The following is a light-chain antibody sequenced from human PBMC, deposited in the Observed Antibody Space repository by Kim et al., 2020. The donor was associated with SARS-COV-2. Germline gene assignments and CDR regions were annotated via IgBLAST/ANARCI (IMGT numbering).Light chain of an antibody. J-gene: IGKJ2*01. CDR3: QQYNSYPYT. Sequence: SACVGDRVAITCRASQSISRWSAWYQPKPGKAPKLLIFDASSVESGVPSRCSGSGSGTEFTLTISSLQPVDLATYYCQQYNSYPYTFGQGTKLEI. V-gene: IGKV1-5*01. CDR1: QSISRW. CDR2: DAS.